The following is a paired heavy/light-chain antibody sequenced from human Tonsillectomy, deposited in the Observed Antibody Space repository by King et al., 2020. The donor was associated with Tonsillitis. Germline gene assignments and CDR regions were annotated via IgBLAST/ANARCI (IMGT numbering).Heavy chain of an antibody. V-gene: IGHV1-69*01. CDR3: ARGRMTTVTNSINYYFDY. J-gene: IGHJ4*02. Sequence: QVQLVQSGAEVKKPGSSVTVSCKASGGTFSSYAISWVRQAPGQGLEWMGGIIPIIGSANSAQKFQGRVTITADESTSTAYMELSSLGSEDTAVYYCARGRMTTVTNSINYYFDYWGQGTLVTVSS. CDR1: GGTFSSYA. D-gene: IGHD4-17*01. CDR2: IIPIIGSA.
Light chain of an antibody. CDR2: WAS. CDR1: QSVLYSSNNKNS. J-gene: IGKJ4*01. Sequence: DIVMTQSPDSLAVSLGERATINCKSSQSVLYSSNNKNSLAWYQQKPGQPPKLLIYWASTRESGVPDRFSGSGSGTDFTLTISSLQAEDVAVYYCQQYYSTSLTFGGGTKVEIK. V-gene: IGKV4-1*01. CDR3: QQYYSTSLT.